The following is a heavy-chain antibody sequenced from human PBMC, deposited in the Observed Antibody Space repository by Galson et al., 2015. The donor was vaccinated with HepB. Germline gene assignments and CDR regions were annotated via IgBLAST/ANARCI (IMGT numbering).Heavy chain of an antibody. D-gene: IGHD3-3*01. V-gene: IGHV3-30*18. CDR3: AKEKYDFWSGYVSSPDY. CDR2: ISYDGSNK. CDR1: GFTFSSYG. J-gene: IGHJ4*02. Sequence: SLRLSCAASGFTFSSYGMHWVRQAPGKGLEWVAVISYDGSNKYYADSVKGRFTISRDNSKNTLYLQMNSLRAEDTAVYYCAKEKYDFWSGYVSSPDYWGQGTLVTVSS.